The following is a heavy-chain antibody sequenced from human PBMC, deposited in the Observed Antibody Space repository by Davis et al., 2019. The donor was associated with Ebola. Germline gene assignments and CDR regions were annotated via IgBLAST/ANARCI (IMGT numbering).Heavy chain of an antibody. Sequence: AASVKVSCKASGGTFSSYAISWVRQAPGQGLEWMGRIIPILGIANYAQKFQGRVTITADKSTSTAYMELRSLRSDDTAVYYCARDLGMINDYWGQGTLVTVSS. J-gene: IGHJ4*02. CDR3: ARDLGMINDY. V-gene: IGHV1-69*04. CDR1: GGTFSSYA. CDR2: IIPILGIA. D-gene: IGHD3-16*01.